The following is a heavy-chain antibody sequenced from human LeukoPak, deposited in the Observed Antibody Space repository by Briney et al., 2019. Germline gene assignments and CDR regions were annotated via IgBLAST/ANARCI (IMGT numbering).Heavy chain of an antibody. V-gene: IGHV3-20*04. D-gene: IGHD6-13*01. Sequence: GGSLRLSCAASGFTFDDYGMSWVRQAPGKGLEWVAGIHWNGGSTGYVDSVKGRFTISRDNAKNSLYLQMNSLRAEDTAVYYCAKLHLRIAAADVEHDAFDIWGQGTMVSDS. CDR3: AKLHLRIAAADVEHDAFDI. CDR1: GFTFDDYG. CDR2: IHWNGGST. J-gene: IGHJ3*02.